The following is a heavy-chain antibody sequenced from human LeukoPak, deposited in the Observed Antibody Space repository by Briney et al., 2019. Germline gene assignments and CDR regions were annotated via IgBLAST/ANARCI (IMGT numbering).Heavy chain of an antibody. D-gene: IGHD3-10*01. Sequence: GGSLRLSCAASGFTFSDYYMSWIRQAPGKGLEWVSAISGNSGSTYYADSVKGRFTISRDNFKSTLYLQMNSMRAEDTALYYCAKAYGSGSYYDYYYYMDVWGKGTTVTVSS. J-gene: IGHJ6*03. CDR1: GFTFSDYY. CDR3: AKAYGSGSYYDYYYYMDV. CDR2: ISGNSGST. V-gene: IGHV3-23*01.